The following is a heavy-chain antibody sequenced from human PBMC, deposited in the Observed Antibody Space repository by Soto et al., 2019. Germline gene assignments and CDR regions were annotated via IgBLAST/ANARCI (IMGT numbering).Heavy chain of an antibody. CDR3: VKEMHTGTYLIATDFEY. CDR1: GFTFDNYA. V-gene: IGHV3-9*01. J-gene: IGHJ4*02. CDR2: ISWNSGSF. Sequence: EVQLVESGGGLVQPGRPLRLSCEASGFTFDNYAMHWVRQAPGKGLEWVARISWNSGSFDYAHSVKGRLTISRDNAKNSLHLQMTSLRAEDTALYYYVKEMHTGTYLIATDFEYWGPGTPVTVTS. D-gene: IGHD1-26*01.